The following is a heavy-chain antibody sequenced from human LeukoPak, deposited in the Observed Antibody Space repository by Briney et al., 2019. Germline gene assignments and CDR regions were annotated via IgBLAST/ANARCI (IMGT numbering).Heavy chain of an antibody. Sequence: PGGSLRLSCAASGFTVSSNYMSWVRQAPGKGLEWVSVIYSGGSTYYADSVKGRFTISRDNSKNTLYLQMNSLRAEDTAVYYCARKKAYYDSSGYYYCYYGMDVWGQGTTVTVSS. CDR3: ARKKAYYDSSGYYYCYYGMDV. D-gene: IGHD3-22*01. V-gene: IGHV3-66*01. CDR1: GFTVSSNY. CDR2: IYSGGST. J-gene: IGHJ6*02.